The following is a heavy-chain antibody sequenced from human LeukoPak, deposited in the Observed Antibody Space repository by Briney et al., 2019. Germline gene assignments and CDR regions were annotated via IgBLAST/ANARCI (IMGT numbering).Heavy chain of an antibody. CDR3: ARGPFAGYSSGWYRV. Sequence: PSETLSLTCAVYGGSFSGYYWSWIRQPPGKGLEWIGEINHSRSTNYNPSLKSRVTISVDTSKNQFSLKLSSVTAADTAVYYCARGPFAGYSSGWYRVWGQGTLVTVSS. V-gene: IGHV4-34*01. J-gene: IGHJ4*02. CDR2: INHSRST. D-gene: IGHD6-19*01. CDR1: GGSFSGYY.